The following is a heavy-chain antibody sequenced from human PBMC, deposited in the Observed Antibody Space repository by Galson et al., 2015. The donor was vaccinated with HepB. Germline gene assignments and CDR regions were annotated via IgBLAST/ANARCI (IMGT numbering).Heavy chain of an antibody. D-gene: IGHD5-24*01. J-gene: IGHJ3*01. V-gene: IGHV4-34*01. Sequence: ETLSLTCAVYGGSFIAYHWSWIRQPPGKGLEWIGEINQSGSTNYNPSLKSRVTISLDTSKNHFSLKVGSVTAADTAVYFCARFDGYNYDAFDVRGQGTMITVSS. CDR3: ARFDGYNYDAFDV. CDR2: INQSGST. CDR1: GGSFIAYH.